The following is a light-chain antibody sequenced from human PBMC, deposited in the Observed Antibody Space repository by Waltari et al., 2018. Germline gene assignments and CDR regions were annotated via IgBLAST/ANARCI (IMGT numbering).Light chain of an antibody. J-gene: IGKJ1*01. Sequence: DIAMTQSPDSLAVSLGEWATINCNSSRSVFYTDNNKNYLTGYQQKPGQPPQLLISWASTRESGVPARFIGSGSGTDFTLTISSLQAEDVAVYYCQQYSATPPTFGQGTKVEIK. V-gene: IGKV4-1*01. CDR2: WAS. CDR1: RSVFYTDNNKNY. CDR3: QQYSATPPT.